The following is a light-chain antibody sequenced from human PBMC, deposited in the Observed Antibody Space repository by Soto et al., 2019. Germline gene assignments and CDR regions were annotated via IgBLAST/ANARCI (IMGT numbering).Light chain of an antibody. CDR3: QQYNNWPPWT. J-gene: IGKJ1*01. Sequence: EIVLTQSPATLSLSPGERATLSCRASQGVSSYLAWYQQKPGQAPRLLIYDASTRATDIPARFSGSGSGTEFTLTISSLQSEDFAVYYCQQYNNWPPWTFGQGTKVDIK. V-gene: IGKV3-15*01. CDR2: DAS. CDR1: QGVSSY.